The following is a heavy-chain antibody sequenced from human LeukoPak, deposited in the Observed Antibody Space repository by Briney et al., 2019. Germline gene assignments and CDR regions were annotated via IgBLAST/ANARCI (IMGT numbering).Heavy chain of an antibody. Sequence: GESLKISCKGSGYSFTSYWIGWVRQMPGKGLEWMGIIYPGDSDTRYSPSFQGQVTISADKSINTAYLQRSSLKASDTAIYYCARRPRRDWFFDLWGRGTLVTVSS. J-gene: IGHJ2*01. CDR1: GYSFTSYW. CDR2: IYPGDSDT. V-gene: IGHV5-51*01. CDR3: ARRPRRDWFFDL.